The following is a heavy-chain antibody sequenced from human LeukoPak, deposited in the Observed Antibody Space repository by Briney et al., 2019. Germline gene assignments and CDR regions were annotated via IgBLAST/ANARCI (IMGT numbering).Heavy chain of an antibody. D-gene: IGHD6-19*01. Sequence: GGSLRLSCAASGFTSSSYSMNWVRQAPGKGLEWVSFISSSSSPIYYADSVKGRFTISRDNAKNSVSLQMNSLSDEDTAVYYCARGGLEWLSYWGQGTLVTVSS. CDR1: GFTSSSYS. J-gene: IGHJ4*02. CDR3: ARGGLEWLSY. V-gene: IGHV3-48*02. CDR2: ISSSSSPI.